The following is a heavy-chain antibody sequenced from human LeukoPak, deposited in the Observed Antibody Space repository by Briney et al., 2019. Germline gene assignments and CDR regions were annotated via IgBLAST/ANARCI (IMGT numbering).Heavy chain of an antibody. J-gene: IGHJ4*02. CDR3: ASRIATAGSVDY. V-gene: IGHV3-53*01. CDR2: TYSSGST. Sequence: GGSLRLSCAASGFTVSSNYMSWVRQAPGKGLEWVSVTYSSGSTYYADSVKGRFTISRDNSKNTLHLQMNTLRAEDTAVYYCASRIATAGSVDYWGQGTLVTVSS. D-gene: IGHD6-13*01. CDR1: GFTVSSNY.